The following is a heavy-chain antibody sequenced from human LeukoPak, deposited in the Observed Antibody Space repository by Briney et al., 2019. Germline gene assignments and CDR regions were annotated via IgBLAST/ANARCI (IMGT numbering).Heavy chain of an antibody. Sequence: PGRSLRLSCAASGFTFSSYGMHWVRQAPGKGLEWVAVISYGGSNKYYADPVKGRFTISRDNSKNTLYLQMNSLRAEDTAVYYCAKPRTAATYGMDVWGQGTTVTVSS. CDR1: GFTFSSYG. CDR2: ISYGGSNK. CDR3: AKPRTAATYGMDV. J-gene: IGHJ6*02. D-gene: IGHD2-15*01. V-gene: IGHV3-30*18.